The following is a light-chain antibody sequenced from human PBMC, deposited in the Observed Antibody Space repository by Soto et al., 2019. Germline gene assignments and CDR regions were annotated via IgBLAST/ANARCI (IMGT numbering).Light chain of an antibody. CDR1: SSDVGGYNY. J-gene: IGLJ1*01. CDR3: TSYTSSSTLYV. V-gene: IGLV2-14*01. Sequence: QSALTQPAAVSGSPGQSITISCTETSSDVGGYNYVSWYQQHPGKAPKLMIYDVRNRASGASNRFSGSKSGNTASLTISGLQAEDEADYYCTSYTSSSTLYVFGTGTKVTVL. CDR2: DVR.